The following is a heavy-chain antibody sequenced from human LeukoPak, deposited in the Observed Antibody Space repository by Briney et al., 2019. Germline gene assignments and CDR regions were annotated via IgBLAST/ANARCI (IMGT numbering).Heavy chain of an antibody. CDR1: VFPFSSFS. CDR3: ATPPYYYGSGRENY. CDR2: ISSSSSYI. Sequence: GGPLRLSCGASVFPFSSFSVNCVREARGEGGEWGSPISSSSSYIYYADSEKGRFTIYRDNAENSLYVQMNRLRAEDTAVYYCATPPYYYGSGRENYWGEGTLVTVSS. J-gene: IGHJ4*02. V-gene: IGHV3-21*01. D-gene: IGHD3-10*01.